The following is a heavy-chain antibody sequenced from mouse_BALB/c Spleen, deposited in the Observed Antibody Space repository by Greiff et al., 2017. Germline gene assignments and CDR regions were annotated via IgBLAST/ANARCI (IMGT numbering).Heavy chain of an antibody. D-gene: IGHD2-1*01. V-gene: IGHV1-14*01. CDR3: ARGRGNYVGWFAY. CDR2: INPYNDGT. CDR1: GYTFTSYV. Sequence: VQLQQSGPELVKPGASVKMSCKASGYTFTSYVMHWVKQKPGQGLEWIGYINPYNDGTKYNEKFKGKATLTSDKSSSTAYMELSSLTSEDSAVYYCARGRGNYVGWFAYWGQGTLVTVSA. J-gene: IGHJ3*01.